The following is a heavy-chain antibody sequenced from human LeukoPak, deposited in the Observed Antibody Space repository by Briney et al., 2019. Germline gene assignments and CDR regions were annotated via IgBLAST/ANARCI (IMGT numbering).Heavy chain of an antibody. Sequence: GESLQISCQGSGYSFTSYWIAWVRQMPGKGLEWMGITFPGDSDTRYSPSFQGQVTISADKSISTAYLQWSSLKASDTAIYYCARLRYGSGSYIDYWGQGTLVTVSS. CDR1: GYSFTSYW. J-gene: IGHJ4*02. CDR3: ARLRYGSGSYIDY. D-gene: IGHD3-10*01. V-gene: IGHV5-51*01. CDR2: TFPGDSDT.